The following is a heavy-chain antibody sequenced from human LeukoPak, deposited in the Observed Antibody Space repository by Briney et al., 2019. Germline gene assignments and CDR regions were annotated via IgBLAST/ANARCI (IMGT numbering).Heavy chain of an antibody. CDR3: ARSNGEVTPFDY. J-gene: IGHJ4*02. V-gene: IGHV3-11*01. CDR1: GFTFRDYY. CDR2: ISSSGSTI. D-gene: IGHD3-3*01. Sequence: GGSLRLSCAASGFTFRDYYMSWIPQAPGKGVEMVSYISSSGSTIYYADSVKGRFTIARDNAKNSMYLQMNRLRAEDTAVYSLARSNGEVTPFDYWGQGTLVTVSS.